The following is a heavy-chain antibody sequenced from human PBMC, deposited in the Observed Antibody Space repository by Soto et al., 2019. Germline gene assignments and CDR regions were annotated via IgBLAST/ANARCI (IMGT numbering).Heavy chain of an antibody. CDR1: GGSISSSSYY. CDR2: IYYSGST. V-gene: IGHV4-39*01. D-gene: IGHD3-10*01. J-gene: IGHJ5*02. CDR3: ARRGTIWFGSIAFDP. Sequence: SETLSLTCTVSGGSISSSSYYWGWIRQPPGKGLEWIGSIYYSGSTYYNPSLKSRVTISVDTSKNQFSLELCSVTAADTAVYYCARRGTIWFGSIAFDPWGQGTLVTVSS.